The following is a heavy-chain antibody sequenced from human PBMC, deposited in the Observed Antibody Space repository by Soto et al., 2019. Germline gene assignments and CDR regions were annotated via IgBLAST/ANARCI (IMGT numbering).Heavy chain of an antibody. CDR2: IIPIFGTA. CDR1: GGTFSSYA. Sequence: QVQLVQSGAEVKKPGSSVKVSCKASGGTFSSYAISWVLQAPGQGLEWMGGIIPIFGTANYAQKFKGRVTITADESTSAAYMELSSLIAEDTAVYYCAKTPPGAYSSSHRTTCCYYGMDVWGQGTTVTVSS. CDR3: AKTPPGAYSSSHRTTCCYYGMDV. V-gene: IGHV1-69*12. J-gene: IGHJ6*02. D-gene: IGHD6-6*01.